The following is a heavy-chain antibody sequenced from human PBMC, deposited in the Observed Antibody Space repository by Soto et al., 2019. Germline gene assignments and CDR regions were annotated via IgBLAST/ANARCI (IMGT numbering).Heavy chain of an antibody. J-gene: IGHJ4*02. CDR3: ARGYDTALAPIF. D-gene: IGHD3-3*01. CDR2: IYYSGST. V-gene: IGHV4-39*01. Sequence: LSLTCTVSGGSISSSSYYWGWIRQPPGKGLEWIGSIYYSGSTYYNPSLKSRVTISVDTSKNQFSLKLSSVTAADTAVYYCARGYDTALAPIFWGQGILVTVSS. CDR1: GGSISSSSYY.